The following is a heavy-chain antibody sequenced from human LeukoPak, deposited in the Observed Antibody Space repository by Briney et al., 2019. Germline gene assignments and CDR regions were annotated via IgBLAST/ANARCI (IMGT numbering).Heavy chain of an antibody. V-gene: IGHV6-1*01. CDR1: GDSVSTDSAG. D-gene: IGHD5-24*01. Sequence: SQTLSLTCAISGDSVSTDSAGWNWIRQSPSRGLEWLGRTYYSSKWYKDYAPSVRSRITINPDTSKNQFSLQLNSVTPEDTAAYYCARGWLQSGFDYWGQGTLITVSS. CDR2: TYYSSKWYK. CDR3: ARGWLQSGFDY. J-gene: IGHJ4*02.